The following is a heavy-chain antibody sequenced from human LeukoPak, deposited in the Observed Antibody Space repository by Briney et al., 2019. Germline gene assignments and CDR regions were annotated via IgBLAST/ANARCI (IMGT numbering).Heavy chain of an antibody. CDR3: SRLSAMLRGPEAFCYFEY. J-gene: IGHJ4*02. Sequence: GGSLRLSCAASGFTFSTYWMSWVRQAPGKGLEWVANIKQDGSEKYYVDSVKGRFTISRDNAKNSLFLQMNNLRAEDTAVYYCSRLSAMLRGPEAFCYFEYWGQGILVTVSS. D-gene: IGHD3-10*01. V-gene: IGHV3-7*01. CDR1: GFTFSTYW. CDR2: IKQDGSEK.